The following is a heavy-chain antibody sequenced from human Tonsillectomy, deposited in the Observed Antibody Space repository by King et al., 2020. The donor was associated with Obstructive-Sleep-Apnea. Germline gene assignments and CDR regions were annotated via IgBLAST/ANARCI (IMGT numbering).Heavy chain of an antibody. D-gene: IGHD4/OR15-4a*01. CDR2: IKSKTDGWTS. CDR1: GFTFSNAW. Sequence: VQLVESGGGLVKPGGSLRLSCAASGFTFSNAWMSWVRQAPGKGLEWVGRIKSKTDGWTSDYAAPVKGRFTISRDDSKNTLYLQMNSLKAEDTAVYYCTTDGAADAFDIWGQGTMVTVSS. V-gene: IGHV3-15*01. J-gene: IGHJ3*02. CDR3: TTDGAADAFDI.